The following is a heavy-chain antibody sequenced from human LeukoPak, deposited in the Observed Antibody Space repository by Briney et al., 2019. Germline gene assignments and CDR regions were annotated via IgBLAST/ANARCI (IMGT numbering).Heavy chain of an antibody. CDR1: GGTFSSYA. V-gene: IGHV1-69*05. Sequence: SVKVSCKASGGTFSSYAISWVRQAPGQGLEWMGRIIPIFGTANYAQKFQGRVTITTDESTSTAYMELSSLRSEDTAVYYCARDVAIPPPKNYYYMDVWGKGTTVSVSS. D-gene: IGHD2-21*01. CDR3: ARDVAIPPPKNYYYMDV. J-gene: IGHJ6*03. CDR2: IIPIFGTA.